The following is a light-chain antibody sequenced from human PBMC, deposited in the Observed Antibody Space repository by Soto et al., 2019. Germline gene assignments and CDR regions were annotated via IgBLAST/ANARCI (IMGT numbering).Light chain of an antibody. CDR3: QQYGNSPIT. J-gene: IGKJ5*01. Sequence: EVELTQSPGTLSLSRGDRCTLSWRARERIYSAYLGWYQQKPGQDPRLLIYGTSSRATGIPDRFSDSGSGTDFTLTISRLEPEDVAVYYCQQYGNSPITFGQGTRVEIK. CDR2: GTS. V-gene: IGKV3-20*01. CDR1: ERIYSAY.